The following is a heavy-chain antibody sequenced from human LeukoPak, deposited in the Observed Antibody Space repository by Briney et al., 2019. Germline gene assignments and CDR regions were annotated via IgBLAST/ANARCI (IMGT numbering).Heavy chain of an antibody. D-gene: IGHD6-13*01. J-gene: IGHJ4*02. CDR1: GGSISSYY. V-gene: IGHV4-4*07. CDR2: IYSTGST. CDR3: ARQIALAGTAGFDF. Sequence: PSETLSLTCTVSGGSISSYYWSWIRQPAGKGLEWIGRIYSTGSTNYNPSLKSRVTMSVDTSKNQFSLRLRSVTAADTAVYYCARQIALAGTAGFDFWGQGALVTVSS.